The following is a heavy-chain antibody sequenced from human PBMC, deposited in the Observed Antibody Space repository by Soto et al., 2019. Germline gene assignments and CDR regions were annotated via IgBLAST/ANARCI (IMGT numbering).Heavy chain of an antibody. Sequence: PGGSLRLSCAASGFTFSSYGMHWVRQAPGKGLEWVAVISYDGSNKYYADSVKGRFTISRDNSKNTLYLQMNSLRAEDTAVYYCANLAALAPYYYYGMDVWGQGTTVTVSS. CDR3: ANLAALAPYYYYGMDV. CDR2: ISYDGSNK. J-gene: IGHJ6*02. D-gene: IGHD6-13*01. CDR1: GFTFSSYG. V-gene: IGHV3-30*18.